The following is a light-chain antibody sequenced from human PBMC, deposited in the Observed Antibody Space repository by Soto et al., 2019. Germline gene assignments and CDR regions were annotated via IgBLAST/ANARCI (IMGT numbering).Light chain of an antibody. CDR2: EVS. J-gene: IGLJ1*01. V-gene: IGLV2-23*02. CDR3: CSYAAIYD. Sequence: QSVLTQPASVSGSPGQSITISCTGTSSDVGSYNLVSWYQQHPGKAPKLMIYEVSKRPSGVSNRFSGSKSGNTASLTISGLQAEDETDYYCCSYAAIYDFGTGTKVTVL. CDR1: SSDVGSYNL.